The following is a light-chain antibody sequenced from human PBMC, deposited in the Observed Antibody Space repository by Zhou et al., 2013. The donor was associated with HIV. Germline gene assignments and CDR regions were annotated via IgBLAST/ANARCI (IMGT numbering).Light chain of an antibody. CDR3: QQRXNWLT. J-gene: IGKJ4*01. CDR2: GAS. Sequence: VMTQSPATLSVSPGDRATLSCRASQSVANNLAWYQQKPGQAPRLLIYGASTRAAGIPARFRGSGSGTEFTLTITSLQSEDFAVYYCQQRXNWLTFGGGTKGEIK. CDR1: QSVANN. V-gene: IGKV3-15*01.